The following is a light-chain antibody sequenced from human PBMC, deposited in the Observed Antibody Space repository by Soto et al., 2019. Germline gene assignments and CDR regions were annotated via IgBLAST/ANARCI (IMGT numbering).Light chain of an antibody. Sequence: DIPLTQSPSFLSASVGDRVTITCRASQGISSYLAWYQQKPGKAPKLLIYAASTLQSGVPSRFSGSGSGTKFTLAISSLQPEDFATYYCQQLNSFGPGTKVDIK. V-gene: IGKV1-9*01. CDR2: AAS. CDR1: QGISSY. J-gene: IGKJ3*01. CDR3: QQLNS.